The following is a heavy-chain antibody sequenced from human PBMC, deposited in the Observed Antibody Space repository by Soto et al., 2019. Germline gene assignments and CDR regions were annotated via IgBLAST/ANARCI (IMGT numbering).Heavy chain of an antibody. CDR2: IYWDDDK. V-gene: IGHV2-5*02. Sequence: GSGPTLVNPTQTLTLTCTFSGFSLSTSDVGVGWIRQPPGKALEWLAIIYWDDDKRYSPSLKSRLTITKDTSKNQVVLTVTNMDPVDTATYYCAHSKYSRSYFDYRGQATLVPVSP. D-gene: IGHD6-6*01. J-gene: IGHJ4*02. CDR1: GFSLSTSDVG. CDR3: AHSKYSRSYFDY.